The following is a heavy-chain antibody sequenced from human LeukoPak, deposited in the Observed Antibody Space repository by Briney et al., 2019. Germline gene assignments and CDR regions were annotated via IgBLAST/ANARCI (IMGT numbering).Heavy chain of an antibody. CDR2: INHSGST. J-gene: IGHJ2*01. V-gene: IGHV4-34*01. D-gene: IGHD4-17*01. CDR3: ARHPLGDYGDYVGWYFDL. CDR1: GGSFSGYY. Sequence: PSETLSLTCAVYGGSFSGYYWSWIRQPPGKGLEWIGEINHSGSTNYNPSLKSRVTISVDTSKNQFSLKLSSVTAADTAVYYCARHPLGDYGDYVGWYFDLWGRGTLVTVSS.